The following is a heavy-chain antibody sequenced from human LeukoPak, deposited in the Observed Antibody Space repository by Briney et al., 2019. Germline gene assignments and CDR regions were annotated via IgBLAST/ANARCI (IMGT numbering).Heavy chain of an antibody. CDR3: ARGSQVGAAGLYYYGMDV. Sequence: KPGGSLRLSCAASGFTFSDYYMSWIRQAPGKGLEWVSYTSSSGSTIYYAGSVKGRFTISRDNAKNSLYLQMNSLRAEDTAVYYCARGSQVGAAGLYYYGMDVWGQGTTVTVSS. CDR2: TSSSGSTI. J-gene: IGHJ6*02. CDR1: GFTFSDYY. D-gene: IGHD1-26*01. V-gene: IGHV3-11*01.